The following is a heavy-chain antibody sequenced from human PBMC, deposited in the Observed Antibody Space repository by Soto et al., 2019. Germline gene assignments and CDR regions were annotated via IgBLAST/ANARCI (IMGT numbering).Heavy chain of an antibody. CDR3: ARGARATGTYSYYYYGMDV. CDR1: GGSFSGYY. V-gene: IGHV4-34*01. Sequence: PSETLSLTCAVYGGSFSGYYWSWIRQPPGKGLEWIGEINHSGSTNYNPSLKSRVTISVDTSKNQFSLKLSSVTAADTAVYYCARGARATGTYSYYYYGMDVWGQGTTVTVSS. D-gene: IGHD1-26*01. CDR2: INHSGST. J-gene: IGHJ6*02.